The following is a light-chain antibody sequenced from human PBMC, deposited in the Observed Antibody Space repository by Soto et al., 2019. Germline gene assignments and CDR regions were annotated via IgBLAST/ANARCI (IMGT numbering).Light chain of an antibody. V-gene: IGKV1-5*03. CDR1: QSISSW. CDR3: LQDYTYPWT. Sequence: DIQMTQSPSTLSASVGDRVTITCRASQSISSWLAWYQQKPGKAPKLLIYKASSLESGVPSRFSGSGSGTEFTLTISSLQPEDFATYYCLQDYTYPWTFGQGTKVDIK. CDR2: KAS. J-gene: IGKJ1*01.